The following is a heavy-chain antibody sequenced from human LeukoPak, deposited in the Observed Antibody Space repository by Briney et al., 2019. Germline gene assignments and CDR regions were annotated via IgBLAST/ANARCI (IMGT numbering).Heavy chain of an antibody. D-gene: IGHD3-22*01. J-gene: IGHJ1*01. CDR2: INHSGST. Sequence: SETLSLTCAVYGGSFSGYYWSWIRQPPGKGLEWIGEINHSGSTNYNPSLKSRVTISVDTSKNRFSLKLSSVTAADTAVYYCARGSSDSSGYYLHHWGQGTLVTVSS. CDR3: ARGSSDSSGYYLHH. V-gene: IGHV4-34*01. CDR1: GGSFSGYY.